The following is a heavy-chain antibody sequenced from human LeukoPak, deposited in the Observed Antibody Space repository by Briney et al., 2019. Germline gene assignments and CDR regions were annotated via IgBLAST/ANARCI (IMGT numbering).Heavy chain of an antibody. Sequence: PGGSLRLSCAASGFTFSSYSMNWVRQAPGKGLEWVSSISSSSSYIYYAGSVKGRFTISRDNAKNSLYLQMNGLRAEDTAVYYCARETVDTGFDYWGQGTLVTVSS. CDR2: ISSSSSYI. J-gene: IGHJ4*02. CDR3: ARETVDTGFDY. D-gene: IGHD1-14*01. V-gene: IGHV3-21*01. CDR1: GFTFSSYS.